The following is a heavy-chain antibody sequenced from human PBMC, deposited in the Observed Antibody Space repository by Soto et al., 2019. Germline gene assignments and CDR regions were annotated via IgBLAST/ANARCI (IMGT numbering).Heavy chain of an antibody. D-gene: IGHD2-15*01. V-gene: IGHV4-59*01. CDR2: IYYSGST. CDR1: GGSISSYY. Sequence: PSETLSLTCTVSGGSISSYYWSWIRQPPGKGLEWIGYIYYSGSTNYNPSLKSRVTISVDTSKNQFSLKLSSVTAADTAVYYCAREVGYCSGGSCYYDYWGQGTLVTVSS. J-gene: IGHJ4*02. CDR3: AREVGYCSGGSCYYDY.